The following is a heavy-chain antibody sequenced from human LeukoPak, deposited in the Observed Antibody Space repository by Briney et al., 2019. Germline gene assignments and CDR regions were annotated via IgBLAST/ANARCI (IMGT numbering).Heavy chain of an antibody. CDR1: GFTFSNYG. V-gene: IGHV3-23*01. CDR3: AKDLVTGSLDY. J-gene: IGHJ4*02. CDR2: ISGSGGST. D-gene: IGHD3-10*01. Sequence: GGSLRLSCVVSGFTFSNYGMHWVRQAPGKGLEWVSSISGSGGSTYYADSVKGRFTISRANSENTLYVQMNSLRAEDTAVYYCAKDLVTGSLDYWGQGTLVTVSS.